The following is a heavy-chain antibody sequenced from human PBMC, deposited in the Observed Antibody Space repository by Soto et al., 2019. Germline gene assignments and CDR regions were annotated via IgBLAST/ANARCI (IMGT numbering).Heavy chain of an antibody. Sequence: GASVKVSCKASGYTFTSYGISWVRQAPGQGLEWMGWISAYNGNTNYAQKLQGRVTMTTDTSTSTAYMELRSLRSDDTAVYYCARTSITMVRGVIPTPYYYYGMDVWGQGTTVTVSS. CDR2: ISAYNGNT. D-gene: IGHD3-10*01. CDR1: GYTFTSYG. J-gene: IGHJ6*02. CDR3: ARTSITMVRGVIPTPYYYYGMDV. V-gene: IGHV1-18*01.